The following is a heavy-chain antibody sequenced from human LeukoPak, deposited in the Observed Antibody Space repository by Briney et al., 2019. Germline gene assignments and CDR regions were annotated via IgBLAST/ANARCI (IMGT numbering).Heavy chain of an antibody. V-gene: IGHV3-15*07. CDR3: TTGPYSGSSWVEDY. D-gene: IGHD1-26*01. CDR1: GFTFSNAW. CDR2: IKSNTDGGTA. J-gene: IGHJ4*02. Sequence: GGSLRLSCAASGFTFSNAWMNWVRQAPGKGLEWVGRIKSNTDGGTADYAAPVKGRFTISRDDSKNTLFLQMNSLKTEDTAVYYCTTGPYSGSSWVEDYWGQGILVTVSS.